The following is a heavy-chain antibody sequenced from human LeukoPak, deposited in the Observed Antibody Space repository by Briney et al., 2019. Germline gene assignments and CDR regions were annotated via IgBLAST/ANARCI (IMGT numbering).Heavy chain of an antibody. D-gene: IGHD3-10*01. CDR2: IIPILGIA. J-gene: IGHJ5*02. CDR1: GGTFSSYA. V-gene: IGHV1-69*04. Sequence: SVKVSCKASGGTFSSYAISWVRQAPGQGLEWMGRIIPILGIANYAQKFQGRVTITADKSTSTAYMELSSLRSEDTAVYYCARDYSLWFGEFRKDWFDPWGQGTLVTVYS. CDR3: ARDYSLWFGEFRKDWFDP.